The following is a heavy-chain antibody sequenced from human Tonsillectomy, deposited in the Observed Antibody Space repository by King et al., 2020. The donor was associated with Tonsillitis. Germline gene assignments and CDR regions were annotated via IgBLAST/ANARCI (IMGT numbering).Heavy chain of an antibody. CDR2: INAYNGDT. J-gene: IGHJ4*01. V-gene: IGHV1-18*01. Sequence: QLVQSGPEVKKPGASVKVSCKASDYTFTNYGVSWVRQAPGQGLEWMGWINAYNGDTNYAQRLQGRVTMTTDTSTRTAYMELRSLRSDDTAVYYCRHVGYCNGGSCSLDYFDYWGQGTLVTVSS. CDR1: DYTFTNYG. D-gene: IGHD2-15*01. CDR3: RHVGYCNGGSCSLDYFDY.